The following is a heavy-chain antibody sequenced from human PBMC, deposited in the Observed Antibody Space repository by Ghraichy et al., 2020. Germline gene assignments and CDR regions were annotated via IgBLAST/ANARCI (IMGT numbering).Heavy chain of an antibody. J-gene: IGHJ6*02. V-gene: IGHV1-24*01. CDR1: GYTLTELS. Sequence: VKVSCKVSGYTLTELSMHWVRQAPGKGLEWMGGFDPEDGETIYAQKFQGRVTMTEDTSTDTAYMELSSLRSEDTAVYYCATVGTAARGGYYYYYGMDVWGQGTTVTVSS. CDR2: FDPEDGET. D-gene: IGHD2-2*01. CDR3: ATVGTAARGGYYYYYGMDV.